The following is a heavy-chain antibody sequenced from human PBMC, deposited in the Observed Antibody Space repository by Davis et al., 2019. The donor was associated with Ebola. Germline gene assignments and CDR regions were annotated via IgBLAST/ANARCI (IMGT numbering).Heavy chain of an antibody. CDR2: IGRGGDT. CDR1: GFSFSTND. J-gene: IGHJ2*01. CDR3: AREVLDSTSSAWFFDL. D-gene: IGHD2/OR15-2a*01. Sequence: GESLKISCAASGFSFSTNDFHWVRQATGAGLEWVVGIGRGGDTYYPGSVKGRFTISRENAENSLYLQMNSLRAGDTAVYYCAREVLDSTSSAWFFDLWGRGTLVTVSS. V-gene: IGHV3-13*01.